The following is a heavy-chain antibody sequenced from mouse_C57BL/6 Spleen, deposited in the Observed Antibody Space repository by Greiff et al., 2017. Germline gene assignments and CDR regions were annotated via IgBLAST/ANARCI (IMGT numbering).Heavy chain of an antibody. CDR3: ATSLYGSSYYYAMDY. J-gene: IGHJ4*01. CDR2: INPNYGTT. D-gene: IGHD1-1*01. V-gene: IGHV1-39*01. Sequence: EVKLVESGPELVKPGASVKISCKASGYSFTDYNMNWVKQSNGKSLEWIGVINPNYGTTSYNQKFKGKATLTVDQSSSTAYMQLNSLTSEDSAVYYCATSLYGSSYYYAMDYWGQGTSVTVSS. CDR1: GYSFTDYN.